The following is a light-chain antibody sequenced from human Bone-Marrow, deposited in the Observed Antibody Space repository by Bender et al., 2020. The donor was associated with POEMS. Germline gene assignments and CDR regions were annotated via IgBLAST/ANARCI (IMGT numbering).Light chain of an antibody. V-gene: IGLV3-10*01. CDR2: EDT. CDR1: ELTNRY. Sequence: SYELTQPPSVSVSPGRTARITCSGDELTNRYAYWYQQKSGQAPVLVIYEDTKRPSGIPERFSGSSSGTMATLSISWAQVEDEADYYCYSTYNTAIGVFGGGTRLTVL. J-gene: IGLJ3*02. CDR3: YSTYNTAIGV.